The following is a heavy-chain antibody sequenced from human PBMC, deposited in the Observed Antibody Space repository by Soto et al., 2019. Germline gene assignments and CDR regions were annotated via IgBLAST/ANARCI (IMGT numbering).Heavy chain of an antibody. CDR1: GGSISSYY. Sequence: PSETLSLTCTVSGGSISSYYWSWIRQPPGKGLEWIGYIYYSGSTNYNPSLKSRVTISVDTSKNQFSLKLSSVTAADTAVYYCARTTDYSRSLVFDPWGQGTLVTVSS. J-gene: IGHJ5*02. CDR3: ARTTDYSRSLVFDP. V-gene: IGHV4-59*01. CDR2: IYYSGST. D-gene: IGHD6-13*01.